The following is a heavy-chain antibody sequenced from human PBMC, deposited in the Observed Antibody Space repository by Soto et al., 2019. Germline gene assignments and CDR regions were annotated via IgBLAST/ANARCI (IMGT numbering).Heavy chain of an antibody. CDR2: IYKSATT. V-gene: IGHV4-30-4*01. CDR3: ARGRYCLTGSCFPNWFDS. CDR1: GDSISTVDYF. Sequence: SETLSLTCSVSGDSISTVDYFWAWIRQPPGQTLEYIGYIYKSATTYYNPSFESRVAISLDTSKSQFSLTVTSVTARDTAVYFCARGRYCLTGSCFPNWFDSWGRGTLVTVSS. J-gene: IGHJ5*01. D-gene: IGHD2-15*01.